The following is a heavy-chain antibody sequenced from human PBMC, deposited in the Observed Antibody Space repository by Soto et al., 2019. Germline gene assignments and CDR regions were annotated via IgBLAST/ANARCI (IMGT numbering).Heavy chain of an antibody. V-gene: IGHV4-4*07. D-gene: IGHD2-15*01. CDR2: IYPSGRT. J-gene: IGHJ5*02. Sequence: PSETLSLTCTVSGGSISRYCWRWIRQPSGKGLEWIGRIYPSGRTNYNPSLKSRVTISVDTSKMQVSLRLSSVTAADTAVYFCARGTPSPLIVRSSRGPWFDPWGQGTLVTVSS. CDR1: GGSISRYC. CDR3: ARGTPSPLIVRSSRGPWFDP.